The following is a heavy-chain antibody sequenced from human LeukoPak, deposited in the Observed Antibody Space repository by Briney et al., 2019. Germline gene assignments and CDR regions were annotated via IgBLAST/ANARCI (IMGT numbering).Heavy chain of an antibody. D-gene: IGHD5-12*01. CDR3: PRGQWLPLL. CDR1: GFTFSSYG. Sequence: PGRSLRLSCAASGFTFSSYGLHWIRQAPGKGLEWVAVIWYDGSNKYYADSVKGRFTISRDNSKNTLYLQMNSLRAEDTAVYYCPRGQWLPLLWGQGTLVTVSS. V-gene: IGHV3-33*01. CDR2: IWYDGSNK. J-gene: IGHJ4*02.